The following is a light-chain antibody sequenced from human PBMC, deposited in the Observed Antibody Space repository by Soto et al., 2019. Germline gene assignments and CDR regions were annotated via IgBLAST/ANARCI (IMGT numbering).Light chain of an antibody. CDR3: QQRSIWPLT. Sequence: EVLLTQSPATLSVSPGESVTLSCRASQSINTFLAWYQQKPGQAPRLLIYDASYRAAGIPARFSGRGSGTDFTLTINSLEPEDFGVYHCQQRSIWPLTFGGGTRVE. J-gene: IGKJ4*01. V-gene: IGKV3-11*01. CDR1: QSINTF. CDR2: DAS.